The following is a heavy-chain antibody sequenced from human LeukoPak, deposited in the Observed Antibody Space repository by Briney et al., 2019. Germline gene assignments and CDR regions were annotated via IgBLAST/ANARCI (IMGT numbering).Heavy chain of an antibody. CDR2: IYYTGST. CDR1: GGSISTYF. D-gene: IGHD3-3*01. Sequence: PSETLSLTCTVFGGSISTYFWSWLRQPPGKGLEWIGYIYYTGSTNYNPSLKSRVTMSIDTSKNQFSLMLSSVTAADRALYYCMRCRVMEVWGEGTTVTVSS. CDR3: MRCRVMEV. J-gene: IGHJ6*04. V-gene: IGHV4-59*01.